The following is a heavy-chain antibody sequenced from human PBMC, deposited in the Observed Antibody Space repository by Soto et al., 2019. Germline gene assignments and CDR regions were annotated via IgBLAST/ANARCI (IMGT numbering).Heavy chain of an antibody. J-gene: IGHJ6*01. V-gene: IGHV2-5*01. D-gene: IGHD6-25*01. Sequence: QITLKESGPALVKPTQTLTLTCTFSGFSLSRSGVGVGWIRQPPGKALEWLALIYWNDDRRDSPSLRSRLSVTNDAFKNKVVVIMTDMEPVETGTYYCAGVAAGVDMDVWGQGTTVTVSS. CDR3: AGVAAGVDMDV. CDR1: GFSLSRSGVG. CDR2: IYWNDDR.